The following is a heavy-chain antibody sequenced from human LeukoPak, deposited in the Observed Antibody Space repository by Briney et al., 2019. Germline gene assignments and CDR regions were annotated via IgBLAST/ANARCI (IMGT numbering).Heavy chain of an antibody. J-gene: IGHJ4*02. CDR2: ISASGGST. CDR1: GFTFSTFA. Sequence: GGSLRLSCAASGFTFSTFAMSWVRQAPGKGLEWVSVISASGGSTYYADSVKGRFTISRDNSKNTLYLQMNSLRAEDTAIYYCAKSHYYGSGSYYNFDGDWGQGTLVTVSS. V-gene: IGHV3-23*01. CDR3: AKSHYYGSGSYYNFDGD. D-gene: IGHD3-10*01.